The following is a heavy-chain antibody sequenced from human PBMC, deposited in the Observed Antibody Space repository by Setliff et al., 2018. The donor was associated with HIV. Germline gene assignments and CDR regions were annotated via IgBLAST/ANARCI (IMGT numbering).Heavy chain of an antibody. V-gene: IGHV3-23*03. CDR3: ARDTPPIY. CDR1: GFNFSNYA. J-gene: IGHJ4*02. Sequence: PGGSLRLSCAASGFNFSNYAMAWVRQAPGKGLEWVSVIYRDSNDAYYVDSVKGRFTISRDNAKNSLYLQMNSLRAEDTAVYYCARDTPPIYWGQGTQVTVSS. CDR2: IYRDSNDA.